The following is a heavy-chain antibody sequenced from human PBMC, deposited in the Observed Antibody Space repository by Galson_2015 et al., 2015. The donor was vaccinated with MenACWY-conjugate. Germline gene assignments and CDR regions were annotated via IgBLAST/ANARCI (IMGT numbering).Heavy chain of an antibody. CDR2: VRQDEGEK. Sequence: SLRLSCAASGFSSSSYGMSWVRQAPGKGLEWVAYVRQDEGEKNYVDSVKGRFTISRDNAKKSLYLQMKSLRGEDTAIYYCARARDYSFPFIDVWGKGTTVTVSS. CDR3: ARARDYSFPFIDV. V-gene: IGHV3-7*03. CDR1: GFSSSSYG. J-gene: IGHJ6*03.